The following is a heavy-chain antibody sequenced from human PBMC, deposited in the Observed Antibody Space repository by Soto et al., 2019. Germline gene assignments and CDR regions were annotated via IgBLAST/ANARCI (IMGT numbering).Heavy chain of an antibody. CDR2: ISGGGGTT. Sequence: EVQLLESGGGLVQPGGSLRLSCAASGFTFTTYALSWVRQDPGKGLEWVSDISGGGGTTNYADSVKGRFTISRDNSKNTLYLQMNSLRAEDTAVYYCARREIRHFDYGGQGTLVTVSS. J-gene: IGHJ4*02. CDR3: ARREIRHFDY. D-gene: IGHD1-26*01. CDR1: GFTFTTYA. V-gene: IGHV3-23*01.